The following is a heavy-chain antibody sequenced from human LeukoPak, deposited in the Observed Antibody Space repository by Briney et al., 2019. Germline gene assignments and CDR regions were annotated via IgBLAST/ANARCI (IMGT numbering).Heavy chain of an antibody. CDR1: GFTFTSYR. CDR2: ASPDGRRT. Sequence: GGSLRLSCAASGFTFTSYRMHWVRQVPGKGLVWIAHASPDGRRTDYADSVKGRFTVSRDNTNHILYLQMNSLTADDTAVYYCARVLSYFGSGSYPAYWGQGTLVTVSS. CDR3: ARVLSYFGSGSYPAY. J-gene: IGHJ4*02. D-gene: IGHD3-10*01. V-gene: IGHV3-74*01.